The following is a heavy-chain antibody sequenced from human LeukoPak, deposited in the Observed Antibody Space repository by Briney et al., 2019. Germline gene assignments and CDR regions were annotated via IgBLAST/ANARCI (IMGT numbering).Heavy chain of an antibody. J-gene: IGHJ4*02. Sequence: GRSLRLSCAASGFTFDDYAMHWVRQAPGKGLEWVSGISWNSGSIGYADSVKGRFTISRDNAKNSLYLQMNSLRAEDTALYYCAKDKARGSGSGNYFDYWGQGTLVTVSS. V-gene: IGHV3-9*01. CDR1: GFTFDDYA. D-gene: IGHD3-10*01. CDR3: AKDKARGSGSGNYFDY. CDR2: ISWNSGSI.